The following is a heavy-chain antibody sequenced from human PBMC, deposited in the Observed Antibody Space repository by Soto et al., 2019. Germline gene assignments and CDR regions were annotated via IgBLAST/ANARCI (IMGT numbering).Heavy chain of an antibody. CDR2: INPNSGGT. CDR3: AMGGYWDTVNFYEGYDFCMDV. Sequence: QVQMVQSGAEVKKPGASVRVSCKTSGYSFTDYYIHWVRQAPGQGLEWMGWINPNSGGTNYARKFQGMVTMTRDRSIQTAYMELSSLTSYDTAVFHRAMGGYWDTVNFYEGYDFCMDVWGQGTTVSVSS. V-gene: IGHV1-2*02. D-gene: IGHD2-2*03. CDR1: GYSFTDYY. J-gene: IGHJ6*02.